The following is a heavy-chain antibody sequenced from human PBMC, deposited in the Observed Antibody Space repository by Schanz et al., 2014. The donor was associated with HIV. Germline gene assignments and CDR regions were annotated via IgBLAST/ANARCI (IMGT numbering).Heavy chain of an antibody. Sequence: VRLVESGGGLVQPGGSLRLSCAASGLTFSDYAMTWVRQGAGKGLEWVSTISESGRYTYYADSVKGRVTISRDNSKNTLYLQMNSLRVEDTAVYYCAKADEIRHFDWYHPPFDSWGQGTLVTVSS. V-gene: IGHV3-23*04. CDR1: GLTFSDYA. CDR3: AKADEIRHFDWYHPPFDS. J-gene: IGHJ4*02. D-gene: IGHD3-9*01. CDR2: ISESGRYT.